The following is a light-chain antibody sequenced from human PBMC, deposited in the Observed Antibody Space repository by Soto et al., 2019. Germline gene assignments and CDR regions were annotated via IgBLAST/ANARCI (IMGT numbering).Light chain of an antibody. J-gene: IGKJ1*01. CDR3: QQRTDRPPWT. V-gene: IGKV3-11*01. CDR2: DAS. CDR1: QSISYY. Sequence: EIVLTQSPATLSLSPGERATLSCRASQSISYYLAWYQQKPGQAPRLLIFDASQRATGIPARFRGSGSGTDFTLSISSLEPEDFAVYYWQQRTDRPPWTFGQGTKVDIK.